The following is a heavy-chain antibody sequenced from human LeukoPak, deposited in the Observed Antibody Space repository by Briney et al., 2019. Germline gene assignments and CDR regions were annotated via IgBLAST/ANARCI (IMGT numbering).Heavy chain of an antibody. CDR1: GFTFSSYW. J-gene: IGHJ4*02. V-gene: IGHV3-74*01. D-gene: IGHD3-22*01. Sequence: GGSLRLSCAASGFTFSSYWMHWVRQAPGKGLVWDSRINSDGSSTSYADSVKGRFTISRDNAKNTLYLQMNSLRAEDTAVYYCARGDDSSGYYHVDYWGQGTLVTVSS. CDR3: ARGDDSSGYYHVDY. CDR2: INSDGSST.